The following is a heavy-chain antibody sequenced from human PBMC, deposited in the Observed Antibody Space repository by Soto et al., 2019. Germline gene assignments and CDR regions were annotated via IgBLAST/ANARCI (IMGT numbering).Heavy chain of an antibody. V-gene: IGHV4-31*03. J-gene: IGHJ4*02. CDR2: RYYSEST. CDR1: GGSITTGGYY. D-gene: IGHD2-15*01. CDR3: ARTKCSGGSCYSWSLDY. Sequence: SSETLSLTCTVSGGSITTGGYYWSWIRQLPGKGLGWIGHRYYSESTYYNPSLKSRVSISLDTSKNQFSLKLSCVTAADTAMYYCARTKCSGGSCYSWSLDYWGQGTPVTVSS.